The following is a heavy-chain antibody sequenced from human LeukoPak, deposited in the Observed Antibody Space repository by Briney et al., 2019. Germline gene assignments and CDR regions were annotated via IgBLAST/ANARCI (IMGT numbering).Heavy chain of an antibody. D-gene: IGHD1-26*01. CDR1: GFTFSSYS. V-gene: IGHV3-21*06. J-gene: IGHJ6*02. Sequence: GGSLRLSCAASGFTFSSYSMNWVRQAPGKGLEWVSSISSSSSNIYYADSVTGRFTSSRDNAKNSLYLQMNSLRAEDTAVYYCARSSGSYYYYYGMDVWGQGTTVTVSS. CDR2: ISSSSSNI. CDR3: ARSSGSYYYYYGMDV.